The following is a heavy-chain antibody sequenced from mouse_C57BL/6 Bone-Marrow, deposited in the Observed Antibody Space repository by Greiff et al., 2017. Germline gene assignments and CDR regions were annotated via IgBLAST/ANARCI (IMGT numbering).Heavy chain of an antibody. CDR1: GYAFTNYL. D-gene: IGHD1-1*01. CDR2: INPGGGGT. V-gene: IGHV1-54*01. J-gene: IGHJ2*01. CDR3: ARKVGRSYLYFDY. Sequence: QVQLQQSGAELVRPGTSVKVSCKASGYAFTNYLIEWVKQRPGQGLEWIGVINPGGGGTNYNEKFKGKATLTADKSSSTAYMQLSSLTSEDSAVYFCARKVGRSYLYFDYCVQGTTLTVTS.